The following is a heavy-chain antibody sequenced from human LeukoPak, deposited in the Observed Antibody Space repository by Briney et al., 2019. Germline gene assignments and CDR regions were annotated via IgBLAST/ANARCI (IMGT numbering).Heavy chain of an antibody. CDR3: AVPLRYFDWGYPFDY. CDR2: IIPIFGTA. J-gene: IGHJ4*02. CDR1: GGTFSSYA. D-gene: IGHD3-9*01. V-gene: IGHV1-69*13. Sequence: ASVKVSCKASGGTFSSYAISWVRQAPGQGLEWMGGIIPIFGTANYAQKFQGRVTITADESTSTAYMELSSLRSEDTAVYYCAVPLRYFDWGYPFDYWGQGTLVTVSS.